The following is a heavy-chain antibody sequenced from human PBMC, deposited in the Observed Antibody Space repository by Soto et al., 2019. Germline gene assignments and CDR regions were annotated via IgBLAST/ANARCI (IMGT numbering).Heavy chain of an antibody. CDR3: ARSGRVTTGAYYYYGMDV. D-gene: IGHD2-21*02. V-gene: IGHV1-2*04. CDR1: GYTFTGYY. Sequence: QVQLVQSGAEVKKPGASVKVSCKASGYTFTGYYMHWVRQAPGQGLEWMGWINPNSGGTNYAQKFQGWVTMTRDTSISTAYMELSRLRSDDTAVYYCARSGRVTTGAYYYYGMDVWGQGTTVTVSS. CDR2: INPNSGGT. J-gene: IGHJ6*02.